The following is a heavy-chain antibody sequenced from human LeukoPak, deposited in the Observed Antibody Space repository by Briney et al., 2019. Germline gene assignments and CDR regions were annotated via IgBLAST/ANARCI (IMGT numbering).Heavy chain of an antibody. CDR1: GFTFDDYG. J-gene: IGHJ4*02. V-gene: IGHV3-20*04. Sequence: PGGSLRLSCAASGFTFDDYGMSWVRQVPGKGLEWVSGINWDGSSTGYADSVKGRFTISRDNAKNSLYLQMNSLRAEDTAVYYCARGGYDSSGYRIEDYWGQGTLVTVSS. CDR3: ARGGYDSSGYRIEDY. CDR2: INWDGSST. D-gene: IGHD3-22*01.